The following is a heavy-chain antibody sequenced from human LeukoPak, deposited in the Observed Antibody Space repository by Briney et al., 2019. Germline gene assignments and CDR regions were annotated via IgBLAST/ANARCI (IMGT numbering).Heavy chain of an antibody. D-gene: IGHD4-17*01. CDR2: IRSKANSYAT. J-gene: IGHJ4*02. Sequence: PGGSLRLSCAASGFTFSGSAMDWVRQASGKGLEWVGRIRSKANSYATAYAASVKGRFTISRDDSKNTAYLQMNSLKTEDTAVYYCTRQGVFVTTFDYWGQGTLVTVSS. CDR3: TRQGVFVTTFDY. CDR1: GFTFSGSA. V-gene: IGHV3-73*01.